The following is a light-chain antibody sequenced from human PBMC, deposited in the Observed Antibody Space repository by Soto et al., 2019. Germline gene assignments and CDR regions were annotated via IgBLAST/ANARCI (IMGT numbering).Light chain of an antibody. J-gene: IGLJ2*01. CDR3: SSYTGSTTHVV. CDR1: SSDVGGYNF. CDR2: EVS. Sequence: QSVLTQPASVSGSPGQSITISCTGTSSDVGGYNFVSWYQQHPGKAPKLMIYEVSNRPSGVSNRFSGSKSGNTASLTISGLQAEDEADYYCSSYTGSTTHVVFGGGTKLTVL. V-gene: IGLV2-14*01.